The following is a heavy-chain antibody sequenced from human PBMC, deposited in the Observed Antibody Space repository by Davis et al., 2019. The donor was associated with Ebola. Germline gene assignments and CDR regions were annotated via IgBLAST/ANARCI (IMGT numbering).Heavy chain of an antibody. D-gene: IGHD3-16*01. J-gene: IGHJ4*02. CDR1: GYTFTDFA. CDR2: ITTNTATP. CDR3: ARGMGELALN. V-gene: IGHV7-4-1*02. Sequence: ASVKVSCKASGYTFTDFAINWLRQAPGQRFEWLGWITTNTATPTYARGLSERFVFSLDTSVNTAFLQISNLRTEDSAVYYCARGMGELALNWGQGSRITVSS.